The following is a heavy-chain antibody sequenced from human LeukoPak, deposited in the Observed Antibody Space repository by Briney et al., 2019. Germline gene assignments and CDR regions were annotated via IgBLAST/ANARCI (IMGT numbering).Heavy chain of an antibody. J-gene: IGHJ3*02. Sequence: ASVKVSCKASGYTFTSYYIHWVRQAPGQGLEWMGIINPSGGSTSYAQKFQGRVTMTRDTSTSTVYMELSSLRSEDTAVYYCAREPSPPYAQYCSSTSCYGAFDIWGQGTMVTVSS. CDR1: GYTFTSYY. CDR2: INPSGGST. D-gene: IGHD2-2*01. V-gene: IGHV1-46*01. CDR3: AREPSPPYAQYCSSTSCYGAFDI.